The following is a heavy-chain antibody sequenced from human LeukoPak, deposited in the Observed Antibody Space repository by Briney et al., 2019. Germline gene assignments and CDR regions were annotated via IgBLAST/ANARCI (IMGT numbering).Heavy chain of an antibody. V-gene: IGHV3-23*01. CDR1: GFTFSSYA. CDR2: ISASGGST. CDR3: AKDQRWESPHYLDS. D-gene: IGHD1-26*01. Sequence: PGGSLRLSCAASGFTFSSYAMSWVRQAPGRGLEWVSGISASGGSTSYADSVRGRFTISRDNSKNTLYVQMNSLRDEDTAVYHCAKDQRWESPHYLDSWGQGTLVTVSS. J-gene: IGHJ4*02.